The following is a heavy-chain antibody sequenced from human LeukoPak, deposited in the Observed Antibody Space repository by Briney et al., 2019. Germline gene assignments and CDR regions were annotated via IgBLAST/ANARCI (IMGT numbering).Heavy chain of an antibody. CDR3: ARGPSSSWSGDYSSRVFDY. Sequence: SEALSLTCAVYGGSFSGYYWSWIRQPPGKGLEWIGEINHSGSTNYNPSLKSRVTISVDTSKNQFSLKLSSVTAADTAVYYCARGPSSSWSGDYSSRVFDYWGQGTLVTVSS. CDR2: INHSGST. J-gene: IGHJ4*02. CDR1: GGSFSGYY. V-gene: IGHV4-34*01. D-gene: IGHD6-13*01.